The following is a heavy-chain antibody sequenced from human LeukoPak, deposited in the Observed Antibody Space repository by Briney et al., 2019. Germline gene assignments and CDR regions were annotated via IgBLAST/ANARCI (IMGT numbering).Heavy chain of an antibody. CDR1: GFTFSSYW. CDR3: ARDPDGSGSYYTGPFDY. D-gene: IGHD3-10*01. V-gene: IGHV3-7*01. J-gene: IGHJ4*02. Sequence: GGSLRLSCAASGFTFSSYWMSWVRQAPGKGLEWVANIKKDGSEKYYVDSVKGRFTISRDNAKTSLYLQMNSLRAEDTAVYYCARDPDGSGSYYTGPFDYWGQGTLVTVSS. CDR2: IKKDGSEK.